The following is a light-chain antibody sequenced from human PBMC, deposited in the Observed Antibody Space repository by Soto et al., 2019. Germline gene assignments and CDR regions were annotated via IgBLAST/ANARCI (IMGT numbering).Light chain of an antibody. V-gene: IGLV3-21*02. CDR1: SIGSES. CDR3: QVWDSSSDHYV. CDR2: DDA. Sequence: SYELTQPPSVSVAPGQTARITCGGNSIGSESVHWYQQNPGQAPVLVVCDDADRPSGIPERFSGSNSGNTATLTISRVEAGDEADYYCQVWDSSSDHYVFGTGTKLIVL. J-gene: IGLJ1*01.